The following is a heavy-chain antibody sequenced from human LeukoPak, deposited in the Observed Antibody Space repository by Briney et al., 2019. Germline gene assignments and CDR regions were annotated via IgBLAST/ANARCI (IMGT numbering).Heavy chain of an antibody. V-gene: IGHV4-59*01. CDR1: GGSISSYY. J-gene: IGHJ6*02. CDR2: IYYSGST. Sequence: SETLSLTCTVPGGSISSYYWSWIRQPPGKGLEWIGYIYYSGSTNYNPSLKSRVTISVDTSKSQFSLKLSSVTAADTAVYYCARGVGGTTVRGVIPYYYYGMDVWGQGTTVTVSS. CDR3: ARGVGGTTVRGVIPYYYYGMDV. D-gene: IGHD3-10*01.